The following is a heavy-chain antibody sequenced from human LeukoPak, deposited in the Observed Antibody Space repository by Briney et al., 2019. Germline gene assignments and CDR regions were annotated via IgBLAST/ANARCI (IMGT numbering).Heavy chain of an antibody. Sequence: ASVRVSCKASGYTFTSYDINWVRQATGQGLEWMGWMNPNSGNTGYAQKFQGRVTITRNTSISTAYMELSSLRSEDTAVYYCARAPITTEDWFDPWGQGTLVTVSS. CDR1: GYTFTSYD. V-gene: IGHV1-8*03. CDR2: MNPNSGNT. J-gene: IGHJ5*02. D-gene: IGHD1-1*01. CDR3: ARAPITTEDWFDP.